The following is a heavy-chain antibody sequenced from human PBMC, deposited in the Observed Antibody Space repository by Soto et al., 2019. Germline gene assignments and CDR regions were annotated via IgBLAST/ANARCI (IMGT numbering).Heavy chain of an antibody. D-gene: IGHD6-19*01. CDR2: ISGSGGST. V-gene: IGHV3-23*01. CDR1: GFTFSSYA. Sequence: EVQLLESGGGLVQPGGSLRLSCAASGFTFSSYAMSWVRQAPGKGLEWVSAISGSGGSTYYADSVKGRFTISRDNSKNTLYQQRNSLRAEDTAVYYGARRSSGWYFDYWGQGTLVTVSS. CDR3: ARRSSGWYFDY. J-gene: IGHJ4*02.